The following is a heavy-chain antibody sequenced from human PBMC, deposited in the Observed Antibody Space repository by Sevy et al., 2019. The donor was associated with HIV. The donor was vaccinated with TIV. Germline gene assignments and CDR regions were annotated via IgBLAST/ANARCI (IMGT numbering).Heavy chain of an antibody. CDR1: GFTFDDYA. J-gene: IGHJ6*03. Sequence: GGSLRLSCAASGFTFDDYAMSWVRQAPGKGLEWVSGINWNGGSTGYADSVKGRFTISRDNAKNSLYLQMNSLRAEDTAFYYGARGDGGDSGNYYYYYYYMDVWGNGTTVTVSS. V-gene: IGHV3-20*04. D-gene: IGHD3-10*01. CDR2: INWNGGST. CDR3: ARGDGGDSGNYYYYYYYMDV.